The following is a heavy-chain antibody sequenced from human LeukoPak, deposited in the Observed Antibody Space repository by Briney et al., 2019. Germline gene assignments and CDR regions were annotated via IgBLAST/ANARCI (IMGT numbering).Heavy chain of an antibody. CDR1: GGSFSGYY. J-gene: IGHJ5*02. CDR2: INHSGST. Sequence: PSETLSLTCAVYGGSFSGYYRSWVRQPPGKGLEWIGEINHSGSTNYNPSLKSRVTISVDTSKNHFSLKLSSVTAADTAVYYCARVLRYFDWLFGWFDPWGQGTLVTVSS. D-gene: IGHD3-9*01. V-gene: IGHV4-34*01. CDR3: ARVLRYFDWLFGWFDP.